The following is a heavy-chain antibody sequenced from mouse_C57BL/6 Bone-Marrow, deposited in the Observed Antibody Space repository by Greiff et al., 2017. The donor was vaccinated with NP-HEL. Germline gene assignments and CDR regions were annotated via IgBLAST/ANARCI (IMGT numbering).Heavy chain of an antibody. J-gene: IGHJ4*01. Sequence: VKLQESGAELVRPGASVKLSCKASGYTFTDYYINWVKQRPGQGLEWIARIYPGSGNTYYNEKFKGKATLTAEKSSSTAYMQLSSLTSEDSAVYFCARSYYSNYVYAMDYWGQGTSVTVSS. CDR2: IYPGSGNT. CDR1: GYTFTDYY. D-gene: IGHD2-5*01. CDR3: ARSYYSNYVYAMDY. V-gene: IGHV1-76*01.